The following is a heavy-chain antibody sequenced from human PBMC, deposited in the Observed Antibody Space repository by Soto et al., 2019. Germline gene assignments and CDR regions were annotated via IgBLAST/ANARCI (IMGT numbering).Heavy chain of an antibody. D-gene: IGHD6-13*01. CDR2: IIPIFDTT. Sequence: QVQLVQSGAEVKKPGSSVKVSCKASGGTFGSNALSWVRQAPGQGLEWMGGIIPIFDTTHYAQNFQGRVTITADESTSTAYMALSSLRSADTAVYYCATIFGHSTTWYLNGMDVWGQGTPVTVSS. CDR3: ATIFGHSTTWYLNGMDV. J-gene: IGHJ6*02. V-gene: IGHV1-69*01. CDR1: GGTFGSNA.